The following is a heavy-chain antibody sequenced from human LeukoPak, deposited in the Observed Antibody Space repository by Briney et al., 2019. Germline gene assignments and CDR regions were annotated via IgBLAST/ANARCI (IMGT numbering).Heavy chain of an antibody. V-gene: IGHV3-23*01. CDR1: GFTFSSYA. CDR3: ARHDRGSGSPYYFDY. D-gene: IGHD3-10*01. CDR2: ISGGGGST. Sequence: GGSLRLSCAASGFTFSSYAMSWVRQAPGKGLEWVAAISGGGGSTYYADSVKGRFTIARENSKNTLYLQMNSLSADDTAVFYCARHDRGSGSPYYFDYWGQGTLVTVST. J-gene: IGHJ4*02.